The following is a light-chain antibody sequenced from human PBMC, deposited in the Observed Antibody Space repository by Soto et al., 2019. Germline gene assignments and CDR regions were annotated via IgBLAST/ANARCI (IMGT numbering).Light chain of an antibody. V-gene: IGLV2-11*01. J-gene: IGLJ1*01. CDR3: STEADTHTLYV. CDR2: DVS. Sequence: QSALTQPRSVSGSPGQSVTISCTGTSSDVGGYNYVSWYQQHPGKAPKLMIYDVSERPSGVPDRFSGSKSGNTASLTISGLQAEFEAHYSASTEADTHTLYVFGTGTNVP. CDR1: SSDVGGYNY.